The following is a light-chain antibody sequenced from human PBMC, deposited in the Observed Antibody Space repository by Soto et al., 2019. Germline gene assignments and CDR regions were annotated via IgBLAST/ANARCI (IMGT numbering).Light chain of an antibody. CDR1: QSISRN. CDR2: AAR. J-gene: IGKJ2*01. V-gene: IGKV1-39*01. CDR3: QQSHSTPYT. Sequence: DIQLTQSPSSLSPSVGDRITLSCRASQSISRNSNWYQQMPGKAPSLLIYAARDLQSGVPGRFSGSGSGTEFNLTISSLQPEDLATYYGQQSHSTPYTFGQGTKLEI.